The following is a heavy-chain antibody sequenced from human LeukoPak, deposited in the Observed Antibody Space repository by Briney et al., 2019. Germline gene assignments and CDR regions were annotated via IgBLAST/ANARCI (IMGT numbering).Heavy chain of an antibody. Sequence: GGSLRLSCAASGFTFSSYAMHWVRQAPGKGLEWVAVISYDGSNKYYADSVKGRFTISRDNSKNTLYLQMNSLRDEDTAVYYCARDAITFGGVIVKFDYWGQGTLVTVSS. CDR2: ISYDGSNK. V-gene: IGHV3-30-3*01. J-gene: IGHJ4*02. CDR1: GFTFSSYA. D-gene: IGHD3-16*02. CDR3: ARDAITFGGVIVKFDY.